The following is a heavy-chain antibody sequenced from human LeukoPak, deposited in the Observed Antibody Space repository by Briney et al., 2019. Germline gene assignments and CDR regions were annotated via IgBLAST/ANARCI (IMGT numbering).Heavy chain of an antibody. CDR1: GFTFTSYS. CDR2: FSSDSYI. D-gene: IGHD2-2*02. CDR3: AKYCSSTSCYTKGSEYFQH. V-gene: IGHV3-21*04. J-gene: IGHJ1*01. Sequence: GGSLRLSCAASGFTFTSYSMSWVRQAPGKGLEWVSSFSSDSYIYYADSVKGRFTISRDNAKNTLYLQMNSLRAEDTAVYYCAKYCSSTSCYTKGSEYFQHWGQGTLVTVSS.